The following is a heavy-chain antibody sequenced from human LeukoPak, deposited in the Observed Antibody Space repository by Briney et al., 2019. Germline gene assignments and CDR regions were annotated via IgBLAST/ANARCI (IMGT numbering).Heavy chain of an antibody. CDR2: ISAYSGNT. V-gene: IGHV1-18*04. CDR1: GFTFASYG. Sequence: ASVQVSCKASGFTFASYGFNWVRQAPGQGLEWMGWISAYSGNTNFAQKFQGRVTMTTDTSTRTVYMELRSLRSDDTAVYYCARDGVEMATYYYYAMDVWGQGTTVTVSS. CDR3: ARDGVEMATYYYYAMDV. J-gene: IGHJ6*02. D-gene: IGHD5-24*01.